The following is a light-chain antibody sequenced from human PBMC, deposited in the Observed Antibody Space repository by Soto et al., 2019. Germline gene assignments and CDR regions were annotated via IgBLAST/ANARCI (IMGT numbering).Light chain of an antibody. J-gene: IGLJ2*01. Sequence: QSALTQPASVSGSPGQSITISCTRTSSDVGGYNYVSWYQQHPNKAPKLIIFEVSNRPSGVSNRFSGSKSGNTASLTISGLQTEDEADDHCSSYTSSNPVIFGGGTKLTVL. CDR3: SSYTSSNPVI. CDR1: SSDVGGYNY. CDR2: EVS. V-gene: IGLV2-14*01.